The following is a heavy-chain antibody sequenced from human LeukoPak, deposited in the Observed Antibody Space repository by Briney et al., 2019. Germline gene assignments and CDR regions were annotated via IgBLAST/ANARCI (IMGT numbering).Heavy chain of an antibody. J-gene: IGHJ4*02. CDR3: ARAAVTIFGVATYYFDY. Sequence: SETLSLTCAVYGGSFSSYYWGWIRQPPGKGLEWIGSIYYSGSTYYNPSLKSRVTISVDTSKNQFSLKLSSVTAADTAVYYCARAAVTIFGVATYYFDYWGQGTLVTVSS. CDR1: GGSFSSYY. D-gene: IGHD3-3*01. CDR2: IYYSGST. V-gene: IGHV4-39*07.